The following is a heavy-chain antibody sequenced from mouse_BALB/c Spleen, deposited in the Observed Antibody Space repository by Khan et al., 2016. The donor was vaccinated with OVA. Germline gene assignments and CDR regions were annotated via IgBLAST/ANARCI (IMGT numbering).Heavy chain of an antibody. J-gene: IGHJ3*01. Sequence: QVQLKESGPGLVAPSQSLSITCTVSGFSLTSYDISWIRQPPGKGLEWLGVIWTGGGTNYNSAFMSRQSICKDNSKSQVFLKMNSLQTDDTAIYYCVMEGYNDWFAYWGQGTLVTVSA. CDR3: VMEGYNDWFAY. D-gene: IGHD1-3*01. V-gene: IGHV2-9-2*01. CDR2: IWTGGGT. CDR1: GFSLTSYD.